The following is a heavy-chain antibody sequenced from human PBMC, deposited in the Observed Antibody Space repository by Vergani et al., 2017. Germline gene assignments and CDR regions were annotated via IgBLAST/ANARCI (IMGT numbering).Heavy chain of an antibody. D-gene: IGHD6-19*01. CDR1: GGSVSSNSAA. Sequence: QVQLQQSGPGLVKPSQTLSLTCAISGGSVSSNSAAWNWIRQSPSRGLEWLGRTYYRSKWYNDYAVSVKSRITINPDTSKNQFSLQLNSVTPEDTAVYYCARDTGYSSGWYPNYYMDVWGKGTTVTVSS. CDR3: ARDTGYSSGWYPNYYMDV. CDR2: TYYRSKWYN. V-gene: IGHV6-1*01. J-gene: IGHJ6*03.